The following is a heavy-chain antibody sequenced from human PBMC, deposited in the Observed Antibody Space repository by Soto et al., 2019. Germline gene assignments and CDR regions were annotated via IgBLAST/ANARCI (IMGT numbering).Heavy chain of an antibody. CDR1: RGTFDYYS. CDR2: VIPMVGMS. V-gene: IGHV1-69*02. Sequence: QVQLVQSGAEVKKPGSPVKVSCKASRGTFDYYSISWVRQAPGRGLEWMGRVIPMVGMSSYAQKFQGRVTITADKSTSTVYMVLNSLRSEDTAVYYCATNYGSGSTHFDDWGQGTLVTVSS. D-gene: IGHD3-10*01. J-gene: IGHJ4*02. CDR3: ATNYGSGSTHFDD.